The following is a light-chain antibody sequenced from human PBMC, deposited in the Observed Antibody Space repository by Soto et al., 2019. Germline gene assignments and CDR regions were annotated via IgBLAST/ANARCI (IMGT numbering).Light chain of an antibody. CDR3: QQYNNWPLT. J-gene: IGKJ4*01. Sequence: EIVLTQSPGTLSLSPGERATLSCRASQSVSSSSLAWYQQKPGQAPRLLIYGASRRATGIPDRFSGSGSGTDFTLTISRLEPEDFAVFYCQQYNNWPLTFGGGTKVDIK. CDR1: QSVSSSS. CDR2: GAS. V-gene: IGKV3-20*01.